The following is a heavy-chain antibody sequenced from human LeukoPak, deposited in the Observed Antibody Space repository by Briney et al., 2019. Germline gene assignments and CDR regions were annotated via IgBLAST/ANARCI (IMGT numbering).Heavy chain of an antibody. Sequence: PSETLSLTCAVSGGSISSSSYYWGWIRQPPGKGLEWIGSIYYSGSTYYNPSLKSRVTISVDTSKNQFSLKLSSVTAADTAVYYCARVHTVTTGVGWFDPWGQGTLVTVSS. V-gene: IGHV4-39*01. CDR3: ARVHTVTTGVGWFDP. CDR2: IYYSGST. D-gene: IGHD4-17*01. J-gene: IGHJ5*02. CDR1: GGSISSSSYY.